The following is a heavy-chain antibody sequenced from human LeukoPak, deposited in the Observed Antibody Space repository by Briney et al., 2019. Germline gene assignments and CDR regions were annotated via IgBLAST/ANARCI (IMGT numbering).Heavy chain of an antibody. J-gene: IGHJ2*01. V-gene: IGHV3-23*01. D-gene: IGHD3-22*01. CDR1: GFTFSSYA. Sequence: GGSLRLSCAASGFTFSSYAMSWVRQAPGKGLEWVSAIRGSGGSTYYADSVKGRFTISRDNSKNTLYLQMNSLRAEDTAVYYCASSYYDSSGPGYFDLWGRGTLVTVSS. CDR2: IRGSGGST. CDR3: ASSYYDSSGPGYFDL.